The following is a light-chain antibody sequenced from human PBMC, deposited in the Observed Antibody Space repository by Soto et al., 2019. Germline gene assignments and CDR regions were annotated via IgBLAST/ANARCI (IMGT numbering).Light chain of an antibody. Sequence: IQLTQSPSSLSASVGDMVTITCLASQGISSYLAWYQQKPGKAPKLLIYAASTLQSGVPSRFSGSGSGTDFTLIISSLQPEDCATYYCQQFNSHPFTFGGGTKVDIK. CDR3: QQFNSHPFT. V-gene: IGKV1-9*01. CDR2: AAS. CDR1: QGISSY. J-gene: IGKJ4*01.